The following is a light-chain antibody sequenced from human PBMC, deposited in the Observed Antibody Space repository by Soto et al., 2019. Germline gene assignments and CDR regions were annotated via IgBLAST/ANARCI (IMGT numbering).Light chain of an antibody. CDR1: HSDVGSYNL. J-gene: IGLJ2*01. Sequence: QSALTQPASVSGSPGQSITISCTGTHSDVGSYNLVSWYQQHPGKAPKLIIYEDSKRPSGVSNRFSGSKSGYTASLTISGLEAEDEADYYCCSYAGRFSVIFGGGTKLTVL. V-gene: IGLV2-23*01. CDR2: EDS. CDR3: CSYAGRFSVI.